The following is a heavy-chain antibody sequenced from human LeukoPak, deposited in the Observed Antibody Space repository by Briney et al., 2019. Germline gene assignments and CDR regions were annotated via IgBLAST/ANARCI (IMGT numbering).Heavy chain of an antibody. CDR3: ARSRAGTNYYYYGMDV. CDR2: IYRGGST. Sequence: GGSLRLSCAASGFTVGSNYMSWVRQAPGKGLEWVSIIYRGGSTNYADSVKGRFTISRDTSKNTLYLQMNSLRAEDTAVYYCARSRAGTNYYYYGMDVWGQGTTVTVSS. CDR1: GFTVGSNY. J-gene: IGHJ6*02. V-gene: IGHV3-66*01.